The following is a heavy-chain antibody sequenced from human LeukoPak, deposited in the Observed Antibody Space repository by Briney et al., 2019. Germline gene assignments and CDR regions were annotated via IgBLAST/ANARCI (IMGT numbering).Heavy chain of an antibody. CDR2: ISGSGGST. Sequence: GGSLRLSCAASGFTFSSFAMSWVRQAPGKGLEWVSAISGSGGSTYYADSVKSRFTISRDNSKNTLYLQMNSLRAEDTAVYYCAKDSKGPFDYWGQGTLVTVSS. CDR3: AKDSKGPFDY. V-gene: IGHV3-23*01. CDR1: GFTFSSFA. J-gene: IGHJ4*02. D-gene: IGHD3-3*02.